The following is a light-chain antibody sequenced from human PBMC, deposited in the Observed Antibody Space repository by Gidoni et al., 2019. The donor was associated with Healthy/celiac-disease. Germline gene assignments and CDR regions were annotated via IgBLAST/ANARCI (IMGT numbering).Light chain of an antibody. CDR3: QQYYSTPLT. CDR1: QSVLYSSNNKNY. J-gene: IGKJ4*01. Sequence: DIVMTQSPASLAVSLGERATINCKSSQSVLYSSNNKNYLAWYQQKPGQPPKLLIYWASTRESGVPDRFSGSGSGTDFTLTISSLQAEDVAVYYCQQYYSTPLTCGGGTKVEIK. V-gene: IGKV4-1*01. CDR2: WAS.